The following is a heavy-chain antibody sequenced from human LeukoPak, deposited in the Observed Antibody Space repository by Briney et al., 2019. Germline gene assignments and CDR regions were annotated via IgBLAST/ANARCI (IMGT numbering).Heavy chain of an antibody. CDR3: AKARGYNGAFDI. J-gene: IGHJ3*02. D-gene: IGHD5-24*01. CDR2: ISWNSGSI. Sequence: PGRSLRLSCAASGFTFDDYAMHWVRQAPGKGLEWVSGISWNSGSIGYADSVKGRFTISRDNAKNSLYLQMNSLRAEDTALYYCAKARGYNGAFDIWGQGTMVTVSS. V-gene: IGHV3-9*01. CDR1: GFTFDDYA.